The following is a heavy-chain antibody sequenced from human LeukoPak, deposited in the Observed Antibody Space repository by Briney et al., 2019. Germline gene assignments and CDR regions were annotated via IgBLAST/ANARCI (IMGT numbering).Heavy chain of an antibody. D-gene: IGHD3-22*01. CDR1: GGSFSGYY. CDR3: ARGLITYYYDSSGYFSPFDY. Sequence: SETLSLTCAVYGGSFSGYYWSWIRQPPGKGLEWIGEINHSGSTNYNPSLKRRITISVDTSKNQFSLKLSSVTAADTAVYYCARGLITYYYDSSGYFSPFDYWGQGTLVTVPS. V-gene: IGHV4-34*01. J-gene: IGHJ4*02. CDR2: INHSGST.